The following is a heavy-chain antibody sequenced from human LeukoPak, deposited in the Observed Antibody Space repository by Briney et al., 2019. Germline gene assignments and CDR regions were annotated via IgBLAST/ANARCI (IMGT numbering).Heavy chain of an antibody. Sequence: AASVKVSCKASGYTFTGYYMHWVRQAPGQGLEWMGWINPNSGGTNYAQKFQGRVTMTRDTSISTAYMELSRLRSYDTAVYYCARGGGPRGGLDFDYWGQGTLVTVSS. D-gene: IGHD3-10*01. CDR2: INPNSGGT. J-gene: IGHJ4*02. CDR3: ARGGGPRGGLDFDY. CDR1: GYTFTGYY. V-gene: IGHV1-2*02.